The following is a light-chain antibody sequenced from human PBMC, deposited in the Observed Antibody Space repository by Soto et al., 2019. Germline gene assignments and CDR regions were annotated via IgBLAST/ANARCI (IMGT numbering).Light chain of an antibody. Sequence: EIVLTQSPGTLSLSPGERAILSCRASQSVTGSYLAWYQQKPGQAPKSLIYRASSRATGIPDRFSGSGSGTDFTLTISRLEPEDFAVYYCQQYGSSPLTFGGGTKVEIK. J-gene: IGKJ4*01. CDR2: RAS. CDR3: QQYGSSPLT. CDR1: QSVTGSY. V-gene: IGKV3-20*01.